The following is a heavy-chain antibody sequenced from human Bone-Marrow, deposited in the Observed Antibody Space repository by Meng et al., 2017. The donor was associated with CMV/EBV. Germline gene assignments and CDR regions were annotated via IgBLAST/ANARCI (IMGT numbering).Heavy chain of an antibody. V-gene: IGHV4-34*01. CDR2: ITHSGST. Sequence: QVHLQQWGAGLLKPSETLSLTCGVYGAPFSGYWSWVRQPPGKGLEWIGEITHSGSTNYNVSLKSRVTISIDTSKNQFSLKLRSVTATDTAVYYCAPGFRSWSGSYSSWGQGTLVTVSS. D-gene: IGHD1-26*01. CDR1: GAPFSGY. J-gene: IGHJ4*02. CDR3: APGFRSWSGSYSS.